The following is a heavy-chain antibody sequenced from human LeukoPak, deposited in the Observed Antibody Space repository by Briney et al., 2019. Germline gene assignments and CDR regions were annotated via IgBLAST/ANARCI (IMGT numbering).Heavy chain of an antibody. J-gene: IGHJ3*02. CDR2: IYPGDSGT. CDR3: AGRRYCNSTSCYEGAFDI. Sequence: GDSLKISCKGSAFSFTTYWIAWVRQMPGKGLEWMAIIYPGDSGTRYSPSFQGQVTISADKSISTAYLQWSSLKASDTAIYYCAGRRYCNSTSCYEGAFDIWGQGTMVTVSS. D-gene: IGHD2-2*01. CDR1: AFSFTTYW. V-gene: IGHV5-51*01.